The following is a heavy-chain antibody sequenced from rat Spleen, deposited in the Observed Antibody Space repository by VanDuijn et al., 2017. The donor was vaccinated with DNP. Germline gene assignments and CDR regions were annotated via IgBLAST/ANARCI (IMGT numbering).Heavy chain of an antibody. CDR1: GFTFSDYN. V-gene: IGHV5-7*01. Sequence: EVQLVESGGGLVQPGRSLKLSCAASGFTFSDYNLAWVRQAPKKGLEWVATISSDGSSTYYRHSVKGRFTVSRDNAKNTLYLQMNSLRSEDMATYYCVRWNSGHFDYWGQGVMVTVSS. D-gene: IGHD4-3*01. J-gene: IGHJ2*01. CDR2: ISSDGSST. CDR3: VRWNSGHFDY.